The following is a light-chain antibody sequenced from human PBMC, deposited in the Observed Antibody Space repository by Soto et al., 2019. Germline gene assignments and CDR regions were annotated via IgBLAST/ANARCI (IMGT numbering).Light chain of an antibody. CDR2: GAS. J-gene: IGKJ1*01. V-gene: IGKV3-15*01. CDR1: QTLGSN. CDR3: QQYNNWPWT. Sequence: EIVMTQSPATLSVSPGERATLSCRASQTLGSNLAWYQAKPGQAPRLLIYGASSRATGIPARVSGSGSGTEFTLIISNLQSEDVAVYYCQQYNNWPWTFGRGTKVEIK.